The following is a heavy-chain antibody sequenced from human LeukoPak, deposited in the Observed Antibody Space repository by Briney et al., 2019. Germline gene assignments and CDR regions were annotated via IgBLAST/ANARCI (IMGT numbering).Heavy chain of an antibody. Sequence: PSETLSLTCTVSGGSISSADYYWSWIRQPPGKGLEWIGYIYYSGSTYYNPSLKSQVTLSVDTSNNQFSLRLSSVTAADTAVYYCARARDTNPFDYWGQGTLVTVSS. D-gene: IGHD5-24*01. J-gene: IGHJ4*02. CDR3: ARARDTNPFDY. V-gene: IGHV4-30-4*08. CDR1: GGSISSADYY. CDR2: IYYSGST.